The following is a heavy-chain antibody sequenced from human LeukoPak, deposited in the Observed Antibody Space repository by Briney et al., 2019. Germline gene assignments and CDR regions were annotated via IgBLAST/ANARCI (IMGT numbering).Heavy chain of an antibody. J-gene: IGHJ4*02. CDR2: INSSSGYI. CDR3: ARDHTMIVVVMTNYFDY. Sequence: GGSLRLSCVGSGFTFSNYLMNWVRQAPGKGLEWVTSINSSSGYIYYADSVKGRFTISRDNSKNTLYLQINSLRAEDTAVYYCARDHTMIVVVMTNYFDYWGQGTLVTVSS. CDR1: GFTFSNYL. V-gene: IGHV3-21*01. D-gene: IGHD3-22*01.